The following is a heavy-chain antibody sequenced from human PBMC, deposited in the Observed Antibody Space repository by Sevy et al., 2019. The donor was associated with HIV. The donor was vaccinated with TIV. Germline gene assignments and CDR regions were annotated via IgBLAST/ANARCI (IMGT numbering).Heavy chain of an antibody. CDR1: GFTFSSYA. CDR3: AKDFWGGYYPSSDYFDY. CDR2: ISGSGGST. V-gene: IGHV3-23*01. Sequence: GRSLRLSCAASGFTFSSYAMSWVRQAPGKGLEWVSAISGSGGSTYYADSVKGRFTISRDNSKNTLYLQMNSLRAEDTAVYYCAKDFWGGYYPSSDYFDYWGQGTLVTVSS. J-gene: IGHJ4*02. D-gene: IGHD3-3*01.